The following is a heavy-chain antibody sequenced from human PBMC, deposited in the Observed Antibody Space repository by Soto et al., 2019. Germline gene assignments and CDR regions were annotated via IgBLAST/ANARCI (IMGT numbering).Heavy chain of an antibody. Sequence: QEQLVQSGAEVKKPGASVKVSCKASGYTFTDFDITWVRQATGQGLEWMGWMNPRSGNTGFTDKFEGRVTLTRDTSTTTAYMELSDLTSEDTAVYFCARGGALTAGYYYYHMDVWGSGTAVTVSS. V-gene: IGHV1-8*01. D-gene: IGHD2-21*02. CDR3: ARGGALTAGYYYYHMDV. CDR1: GYTFTDFD. J-gene: IGHJ6*03. CDR2: MNPRSGNT.